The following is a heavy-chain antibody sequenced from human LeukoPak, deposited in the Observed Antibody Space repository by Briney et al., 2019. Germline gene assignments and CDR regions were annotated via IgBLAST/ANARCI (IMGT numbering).Heavy chain of an antibody. CDR1: GYTFTSYY. CDR3: ARDLSHCGGDCYSYYFDY. Sequence: ASVKVSCKASGYTFTSYYMHWVRQAPGQGLEWMGIINPSGGSTSYAQKFQGRVTMTRDMSTSTVYMELSSLRSEDTAVYYCARDLSHCGGDCYSYYFDYWGQGTLVTVSS. CDR2: INPSGGST. V-gene: IGHV1-46*01. D-gene: IGHD2-21*02. J-gene: IGHJ4*02.